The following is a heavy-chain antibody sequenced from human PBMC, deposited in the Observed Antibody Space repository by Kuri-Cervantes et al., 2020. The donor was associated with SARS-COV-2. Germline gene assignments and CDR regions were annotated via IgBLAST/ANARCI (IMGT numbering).Heavy chain of an antibody. CDR2: IRSKANSYAT. CDR3: AKVAVAGTEGVYGMDV. Sequence: GGSLRLSCAASGFTFSGSAMHWVRQASGKGLEWVGRIRSKANSYATAYAASVKGRFTISRDDSKNTLYLQMNSLRAEDTAVYYCAKVAVAGTEGVYGMDVWGQGTTVTVSS. J-gene: IGHJ6*02. V-gene: IGHV3-73*01. D-gene: IGHD6-19*01. CDR1: GFTFSGSA.